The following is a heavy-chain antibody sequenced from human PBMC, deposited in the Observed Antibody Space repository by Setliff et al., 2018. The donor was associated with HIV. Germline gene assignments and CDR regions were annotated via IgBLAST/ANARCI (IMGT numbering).Heavy chain of an antibody. CDR1: GGSFSAYY. Sequence: PSETLSLTCAVFGGSFSAYYWNWIRQTPGKGLEWIGEINHSGTTNYNPSLNSRVTISVDTSKKRFSLTLRSATAADTALYFCARREGYCSGTTCYRYFQHWGQGTLVTVSS. J-gene: IGHJ1*01. CDR3: ARREGYCSGTTCYRYFQH. V-gene: IGHV4-34*01. D-gene: IGHD2-2*01. CDR2: INHSGTT.